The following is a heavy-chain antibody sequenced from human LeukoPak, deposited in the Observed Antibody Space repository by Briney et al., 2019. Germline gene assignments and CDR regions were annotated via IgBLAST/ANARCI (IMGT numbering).Heavy chain of an antibody. Sequence: SETLSLTCAVYGGSFSGYYWSWIHQPPGKGLEWIGEINHSGSTNYNPSLKSRVTISVDTSKNQFSLKLSSVTAADTAVYYCARGVLPPYSSSWYDHYYYYMDVWGKGTTVTVSS. CDR1: GGSFSGYY. CDR3: ARGVLPPYSSSWYDHYYYYMDV. CDR2: INHSGST. J-gene: IGHJ6*03. D-gene: IGHD6-13*01. V-gene: IGHV4-34*01.